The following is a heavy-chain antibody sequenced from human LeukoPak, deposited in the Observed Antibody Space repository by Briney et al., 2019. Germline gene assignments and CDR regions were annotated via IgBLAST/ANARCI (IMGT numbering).Heavy chain of an antibody. J-gene: IGHJ3*02. CDR1: GFTFDDYA. V-gene: IGHV3-9*01. Sequence: GRSLRLSCAASGFTFDDYAMHWVRQAPGEGLEWVSGISWNSGSIGYADSVKGRFTISRDNAKNSLYLQMNSLRAEDTALYYCAKDIGYDSSGYYRSDAFDIWGQGTMVTVSS. D-gene: IGHD3-22*01. CDR2: ISWNSGSI. CDR3: AKDIGYDSSGYYRSDAFDI.